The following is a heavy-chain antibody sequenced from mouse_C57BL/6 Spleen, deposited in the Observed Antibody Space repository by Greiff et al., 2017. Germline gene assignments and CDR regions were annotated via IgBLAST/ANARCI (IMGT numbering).Heavy chain of an antibody. CDR1: GYTFTSYW. J-gene: IGHJ3*01. V-gene: IGHV1-64*01. D-gene: IGHD2-3*01. CDR3: ARYDGYYVAFAY. CDR2: IHPNSGST. Sequence: VQLQQPGAELVKPGASVKLSCKASGYTFTSYWMHWVKQRPGQGLEWIGMIHPNSGSTNYNEKFKSKATLTVDKSSSTAYMQLSSLTSEDSAVYYCARYDGYYVAFAYWGQGTLVTVSA.